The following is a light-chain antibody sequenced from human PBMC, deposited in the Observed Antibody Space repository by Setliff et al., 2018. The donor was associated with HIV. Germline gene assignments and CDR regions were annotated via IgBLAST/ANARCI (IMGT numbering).Light chain of an antibody. CDR3: SSYTRSSSYV. CDR1: SSDIGGYDY. CDR2: EVN. V-gene: IGLV2-14*01. Sequence: SALTQPASVSGSPGQSITISCTGTSSDIGGYDYVTWYQQHPGKAPKLMIYEVNNRPSGVSNRFSGSKSGFTASLTISGLQAEDEADYYCSSYTRSSSYVFGTGTKVTVL. J-gene: IGLJ1*01.